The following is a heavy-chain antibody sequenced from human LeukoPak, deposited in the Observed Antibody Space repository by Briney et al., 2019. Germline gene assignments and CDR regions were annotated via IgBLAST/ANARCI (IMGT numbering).Heavy chain of an antibody. CDR2: ISAYNGNT. D-gene: IGHD3-22*01. CDR3: ARGQGLYYYDSSGYYHD. CDR1: GYTFTSYG. J-gene: IGHJ4*02. Sequence: ASVKVSCKASGYTFTSYGISWVRQAPGQGLEWMGWISAYNGNTNYAQKFQGRVTITADKSTSTAYMELSSLRSEDTAVYYCARGQGLYYYDSSGYYHDWGQGTLVTVSS. V-gene: IGHV1-18*01.